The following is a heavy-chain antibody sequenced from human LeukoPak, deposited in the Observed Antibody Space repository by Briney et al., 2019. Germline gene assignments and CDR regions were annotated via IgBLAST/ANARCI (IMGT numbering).Heavy chain of an antibody. CDR3: AKDIGSYYDY. CDR1: GFTFSSNG. D-gene: IGHD3-10*01. V-gene: IGHV3-30*02. Sequence: PGGSLRLSWVASGFTFSSNGMHWVRQAPGKGLEWVTFIQYDGSKKYYADSVKGRFTISRDNSKNTLYLEMNSLRAEDTAVYYCAKDIGSYYDYWGQGILVTVSS. CDR2: IQYDGSKK. J-gene: IGHJ4*02.